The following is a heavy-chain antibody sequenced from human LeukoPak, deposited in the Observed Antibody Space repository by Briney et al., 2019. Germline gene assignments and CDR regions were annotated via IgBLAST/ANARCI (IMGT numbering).Heavy chain of an antibody. J-gene: IGHJ4*02. CDR3: ARTIVDGGTSH. D-gene: IGHD2-15*01. V-gene: IGHV1-46*01. CDR2: INPSGGST. Sequence: ASVKVSCKASGYTFTRYYIHWVRQDPGQGLEWMGKINPSGGSTSYAQKFQGRVTMTRDTSASTVYMELSSLRSEDTAIYYCARTIVDGGTSHWGQGTLVTVSS. CDR1: GYTFTRYY.